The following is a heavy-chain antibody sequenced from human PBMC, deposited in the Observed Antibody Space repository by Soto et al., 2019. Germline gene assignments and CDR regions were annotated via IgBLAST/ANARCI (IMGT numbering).Heavy chain of an antibody. CDR2: IYSSGNT. CDR3: ARGTGYYYDSSGYIVEWFAP. D-gene: IGHD3-22*01. V-gene: IGHV4-59*12. CDR1: GGSISTYY. J-gene: IGHJ5*02. Sequence: PSETLSLTCTVSGGSISTYYWSWIRQPPGKGLEWIGYIYSSGNTNYNPSLKSRVTISVDTSKNQFSLKLSSVTAADTAVYYCARGTGYYYDSSGYIVEWFAPWGQGTLVTVSS.